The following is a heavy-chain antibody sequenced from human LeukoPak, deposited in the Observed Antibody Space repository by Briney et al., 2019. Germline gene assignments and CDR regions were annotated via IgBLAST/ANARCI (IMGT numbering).Heavy chain of an antibody. CDR3: ARDHAPGSYYFDY. CDR2: IYSGGST. Sequence: ETLSLTCTVSGGSVSSGSYYWSWVRQAPGKGLEWVSVIYSGGSTYYADSVKGRFTISRDNSKNTLYLQMNSLRAEDTAVYYCARDHAPGSYYFDYWGQGTLVTVSS. V-gene: IGHV3-53*01. D-gene: IGHD3-10*01. CDR1: GGSVSSGSYY. J-gene: IGHJ4*02.